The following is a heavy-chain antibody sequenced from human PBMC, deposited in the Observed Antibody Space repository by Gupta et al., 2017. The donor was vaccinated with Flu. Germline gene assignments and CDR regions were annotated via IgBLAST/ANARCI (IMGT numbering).Heavy chain of an antibody. CDR1: GFTFSIYW. D-gene: IGHD1-1*01. J-gene: IGHJ4*02. V-gene: IGHV3-7*01. CDR2: IKQYGSEK. CDR3: ARVPTGNFDY. Sequence: EVQLVASGGGLGQPGGSLRLSCAATGFTFSIYWMIWARQAPGKGLEWVANIKQYGSEKYYVDSVKGRFTISRDNAKNSLYLQMNSLRAEDTAVYYCARVPTGNFDYWGQGTLVTVSS.